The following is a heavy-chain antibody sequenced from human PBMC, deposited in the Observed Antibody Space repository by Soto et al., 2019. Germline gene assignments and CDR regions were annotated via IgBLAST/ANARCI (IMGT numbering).Heavy chain of an antibody. CDR1: GFTFSSYG. CDR3: AKLQAYSYGPGAYFDY. J-gene: IGHJ4*02. D-gene: IGHD5-18*01. V-gene: IGHV3-23*01. CDR2: ISGSGGST. Sequence: LILSCRAPGFTFSSYGMSWGRQAPGKGLGWVSAISGSGGSTDYVDSVKGRFTISRDNSRNTLYLQMNSLRAEDTAVYYCAKLQAYSYGPGAYFDYWGQGTLVTAPQ.